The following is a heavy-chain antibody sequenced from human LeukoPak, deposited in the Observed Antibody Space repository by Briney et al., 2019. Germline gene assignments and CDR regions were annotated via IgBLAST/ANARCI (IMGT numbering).Heavy chain of an antibody. CDR1: GGTLSCYA. Sequence: SVKVSCKASGGTLSCYAISWGRQAPGQGPEWMGGIIPIFGTTNYAQKFQGRVTITADESTSTAYMELSSLRSEDTAVYYCARSVGIPSRVYIDYWAQGTVVTVSS. CDR2: IIPIFGTT. D-gene: IGHD5-12*01. V-gene: IGHV1-69*13. J-gene: IGHJ4*02. CDR3: ARSVGIPSRVYIDY.